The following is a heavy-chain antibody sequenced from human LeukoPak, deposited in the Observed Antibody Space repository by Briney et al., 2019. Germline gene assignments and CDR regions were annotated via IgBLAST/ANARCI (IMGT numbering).Heavy chain of an antibody. D-gene: IGHD1-1*01. CDR2: VSTSGGGT. CDR3: AKRYNSEYLAPVQN. V-gene: IGHV3-23*01. Sequence: GGSLRLSCAASGFTVSHNYMSWVRQAPGKGLEWVSTVSTSGGGTYYADSVKGRFTISRDNSKNTLYLQMNSLRAEDTAVYYCAKRYNSEYLAPVQNWGQGTLVTVSS. CDR1: GFTVSHNY. J-gene: IGHJ4*02.